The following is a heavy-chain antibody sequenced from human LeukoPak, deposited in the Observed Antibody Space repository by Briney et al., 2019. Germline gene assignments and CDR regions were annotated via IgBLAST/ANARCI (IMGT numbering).Heavy chain of an antibody. CDR1: GYTFTSYG. Sequence: ASVKVSCKASGYTFTSYGISWVRQAPGQGLEWMGWISAYNGNTNYAQKLQGRVTMTTDTSTGTAYMELRSLRSDDTAVYYCARAAYVWGSYRYYFDYWGQGTPVTVSS. J-gene: IGHJ4*02. D-gene: IGHD3-16*02. V-gene: IGHV1-18*01. CDR2: ISAYNGNT. CDR3: ARAAYVWGSYRYYFDY.